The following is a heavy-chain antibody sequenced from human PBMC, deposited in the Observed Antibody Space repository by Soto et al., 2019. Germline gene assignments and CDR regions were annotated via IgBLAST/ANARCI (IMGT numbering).Heavy chain of an antibody. J-gene: IGHJ6*02. V-gene: IGHV1-69*01. D-gene: IGHD3-3*01. CDR1: GGTFSSYA. CDR2: IIPIFGTA. Sequence: QVQLVQSGAEVKKPGSSVKVSCKAYGGTFSSYAISWVRQAPGQGLEWMGGIIPIFGTANYAQKYQGRVTITADQSTSTAYMELSSLISEDTAVYYCGYDQHYYYGMDVWGQGTTVTVSS. CDR3: GYDQHYYYGMDV.